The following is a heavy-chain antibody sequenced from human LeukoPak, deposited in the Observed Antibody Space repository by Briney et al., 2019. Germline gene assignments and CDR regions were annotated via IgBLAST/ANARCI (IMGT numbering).Heavy chain of an antibody. CDR3: ARDSAAAGGLSFDY. V-gene: IGHV1-2*02. Sequence: ASVKVSCKASGYSFIGYYMHWVRQAPGQGFEGMGWINLNSGGTKYAQKFQGRVTMTRDTSISTVYMELSRLRSDDTAVYYCARDSAAAGGLSFDYWGQGTLATVSS. CDR1: GYSFIGYY. D-gene: IGHD6-13*01. CDR2: INLNSGGT. J-gene: IGHJ4*02.